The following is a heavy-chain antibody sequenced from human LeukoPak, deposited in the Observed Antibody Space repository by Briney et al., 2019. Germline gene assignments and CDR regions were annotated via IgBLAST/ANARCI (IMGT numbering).Heavy chain of an antibody. J-gene: IGHJ4*02. CDR3: ARKVGKYSGWYNY. V-gene: IGHV3-7*01. Sequence: PGGSLRLSCGASGFTFSSYWMSWVRQAPGKGLEWVANINQDGSGQYYVDSVKGRFTISRDNAKNSLSLQMNSLRAEDTAMYYCARKVGKYSGWYNYWGRGTLVTVSS. CDR1: GFTFSSYW. CDR2: INQDGSGQ. D-gene: IGHD6-19*01.